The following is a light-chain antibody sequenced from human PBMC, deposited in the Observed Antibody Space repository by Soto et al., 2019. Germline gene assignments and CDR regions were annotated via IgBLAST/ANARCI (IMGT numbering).Light chain of an antibody. CDR2: DSS. CDR1: QSVGTY. V-gene: IGKV3-11*01. Sequence: DIVLTQSPATLSSSPGERATLSCRASQSVGTYFAWYQQKPGQAPRLLIYDSSNRATGIPARFSGSGSGTDFTLTISSLEPEDFAVYYCQQRSDWPSTFGGGTKVEIK. J-gene: IGKJ4*01. CDR3: QQRSDWPST.